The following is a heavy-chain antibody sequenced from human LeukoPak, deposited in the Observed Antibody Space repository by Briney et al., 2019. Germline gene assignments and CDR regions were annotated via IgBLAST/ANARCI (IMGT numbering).Heavy chain of an antibody. Sequence: SETLSLTCTVSGGSISSGSYYWSWIRQPAGKGLEWIGRIYTSGSTNYNPSLKSRVTISVDTSKNQFSLKLSSLTAADTAVYYCARHEYSGSYYGLSWFDPWGQGTLVTVSS. CDR3: ARHEYSGSYYGLSWFDP. CDR2: IYTSGST. V-gene: IGHV4-61*02. CDR1: GGSISSGSYY. D-gene: IGHD1-26*01. J-gene: IGHJ5*02.